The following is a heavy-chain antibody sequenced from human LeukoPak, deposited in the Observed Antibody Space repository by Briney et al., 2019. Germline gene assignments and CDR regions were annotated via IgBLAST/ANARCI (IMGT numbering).Heavy chain of an antibody. CDR1: GFTFSSYW. Sequence: GGSLRLSCAASGFTFSSYWMHWVRQAPGKGLVWVSRINSDGSSTSYADSVKGRFTISRGNAKNTLYLQMNSLRAEDTAVYYCARDQGSGWVFDYWGQGTLVTVSS. CDR2: INSDGSST. J-gene: IGHJ4*02. CDR3: ARDQGSGWVFDY. V-gene: IGHV3-74*01. D-gene: IGHD6-19*01.